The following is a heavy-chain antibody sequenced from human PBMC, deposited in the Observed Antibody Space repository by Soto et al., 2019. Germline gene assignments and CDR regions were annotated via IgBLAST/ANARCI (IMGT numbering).Heavy chain of an antibody. D-gene: IGHD3-10*01. CDR1: GYTFTGYY. CDR2: INPNSGGT. Sequence: ASVKVSCKASGYTFTGYYMHWVRQAPGQGLEWMGWINPNSGGTNYAQKFQGRVTMTRDTSISTAYMELSRLRSDDTAVYYCARVMGWFGELFAFDIWGQGTMVTVSS. V-gene: IGHV1-2*02. CDR3: ARVMGWFGELFAFDI. J-gene: IGHJ3*02.